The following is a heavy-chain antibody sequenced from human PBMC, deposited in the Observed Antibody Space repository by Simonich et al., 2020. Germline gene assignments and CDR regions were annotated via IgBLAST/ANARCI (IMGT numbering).Heavy chain of an antibody. J-gene: IGHJ1*01. Sequence: QVQLQQWGAGLLKPSETLSLTCAVYGGSFSGYYWSWIRQPPGKGLEWIGEINHRGRTKYNPSLKSRVTISVDTSKNQFSLKLSSVTAADTAVYYCARGLRVAAAGTAFQHWGQGTLVTVSS. CDR3: ARGLRVAAAGTAFQH. V-gene: IGHV4-34*01. D-gene: IGHD6-13*01. CDR2: INHRGRT. CDR1: GGSFSGYY.